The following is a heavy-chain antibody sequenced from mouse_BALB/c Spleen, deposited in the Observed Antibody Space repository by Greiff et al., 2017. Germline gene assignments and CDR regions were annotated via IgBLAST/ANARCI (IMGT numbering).Heavy chain of an antibody. CDR1: GYTFTDYN. D-gene: IGHD3-3*01. J-gene: IGHJ1*01. CDR3: ARKRDSYDCWYFDV. CDR2: INPNNGGT. V-gene: IGHV1-18*01. Sequence: VQLQQSGPEVVRPGVSVKISCKASGYTFTDYNMDWVKQSHGKSLEWIGDINPNNGGTIYNQKFKGKATLSVDKSSSTAYMELRSLTSEDTAVYYCARKRDSYDCWYFDVWGAGTTVTVSS.